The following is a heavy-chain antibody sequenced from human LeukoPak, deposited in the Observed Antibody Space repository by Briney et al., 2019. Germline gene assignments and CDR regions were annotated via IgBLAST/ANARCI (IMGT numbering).Heavy chain of an antibody. D-gene: IGHD1-7*01. J-gene: IGHJ4*02. Sequence: GESLKISCKGSGYSFTIYWIGWLRQMPGKGLEWMGIIYPVDSDTRYSPSFQGQVTISADKSISTAYLQWSSLKASDTAMYYCAILTADITGTFLDYWGQGTLVTVSS. CDR1: GYSFTIYW. CDR2: IYPVDSDT. V-gene: IGHV5-51*01. CDR3: AILTADITGTFLDY.